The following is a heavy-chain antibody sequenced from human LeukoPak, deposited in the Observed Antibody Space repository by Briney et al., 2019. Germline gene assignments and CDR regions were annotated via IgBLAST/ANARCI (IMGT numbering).Heavy chain of an antibody. CDR2: ISYDGSNK. Sequence: GGSLRLSCAASGFTFSSYGMHWVRQAPGKGLEWVAVISYDGSNKYYADSVRGRFTVSRDNSKNTLYLQLNSLRVEDTAVYYCTREGLGTTFSAWFDPWGQGTLVIVSS. J-gene: IGHJ5*02. V-gene: IGHV3-30*03. CDR3: TREGLGTTFSAWFDP. CDR1: GFTFSSYG. D-gene: IGHD1-7*01.